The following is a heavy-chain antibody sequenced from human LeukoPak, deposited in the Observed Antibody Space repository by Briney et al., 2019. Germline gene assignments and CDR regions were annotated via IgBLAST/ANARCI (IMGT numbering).Heavy chain of an antibody. CDR2: IKEDGSKK. V-gene: IGHV3-7*01. D-gene: IGHD4-17*01. Sequence: GGSLRLSCATSGFTFSLYWMNWVRQAPGKGLEWVANIKEDGSKKYYVESVKGRFTISRDNAKNSVFLQMNTLRADDTAIYFCARATRDDFGDVHDAFDVWGQGTMVAVSS. CDR1: GFTFSLYW. CDR3: ARATRDDFGDVHDAFDV. J-gene: IGHJ3*01.